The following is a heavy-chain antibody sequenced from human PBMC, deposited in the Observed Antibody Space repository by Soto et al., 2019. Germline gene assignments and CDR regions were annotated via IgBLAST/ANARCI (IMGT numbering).Heavy chain of an antibody. V-gene: IGHV1-46*03. D-gene: IGHD6-6*01. CDR1: GDSFTSYY. CDR2: INPSGGST. CDR3: ARAPSSSGPCFDY. J-gene: IGHJ4*02. Sequence: GASVKVSCEACGDSFTSYYMHWVRQAPGQGLEWMGIINPSGGSTSYAQKFQGRVTMTRDTSTSTVYMELSSLRSEDTAVYYCARAPSSSGPCFDYWGQGTLVTVSS.